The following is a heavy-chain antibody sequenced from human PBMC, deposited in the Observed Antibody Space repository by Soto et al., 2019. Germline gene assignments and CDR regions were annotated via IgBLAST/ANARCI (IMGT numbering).Heavy chain of an antibody. D-gene: IGHD6-6*01. Sequence: PSETLSLTCTVSGGSISSGDYYWSWIRQPPGKGLEWIGYIYYSGSTYYNPSLKSRVTISVDTSKNQFSLKLSSVTAADTAVYYCTRRLVLSVVWWFDPWGQGSLVTVSS. CDR1: GGSISSGDYY. V-gene: IGHV4-30-4*01. J-gene: IGHJ5*02. CDR2: IYYSGST. CDR3: TRRLVLSVVWWFDP.